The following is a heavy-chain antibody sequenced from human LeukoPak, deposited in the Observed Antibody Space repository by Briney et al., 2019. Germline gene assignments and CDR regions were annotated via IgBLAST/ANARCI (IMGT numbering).Heavy chain of an antibody. CDR3: AREDGSGSYYGDAFDI. Sequence: PSQTLSLTCTVSGGSISSGSYYWSWIRQPAGKGLEWIGRIYTSGSTNYNPSVKSRVTISVDTSKNQFSLKLSSVTAADTAVYYCAREDGSGSYYGDAFDIWGQGTMVTVSS. CDR1: GGSISSGSYY. J-gene: IGHJ3*02. CDR2: IYTSGST. D-gene: IGHD3-10*01. V-gene: IGHV4-61*02.